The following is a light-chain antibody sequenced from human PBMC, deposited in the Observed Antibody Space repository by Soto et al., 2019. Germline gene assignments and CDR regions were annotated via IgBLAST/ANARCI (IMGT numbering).Light chain of an antibody. CDR1: QSISSW. CDR2: KAS. V-gene: IGKV1-5*03. Sequence: DSQMTQSPSTLSASVGDRVTITCRASQSISSWLAWYQQKSGKAPKLLIYKASNLESGVPSRFSGSGSGTEFTLTISSLHPDDFATYYYQQYSSYPWTFGQGTKVEIK. J-gene: IGKJ1*01. CDR3: QQYSSYPWT.